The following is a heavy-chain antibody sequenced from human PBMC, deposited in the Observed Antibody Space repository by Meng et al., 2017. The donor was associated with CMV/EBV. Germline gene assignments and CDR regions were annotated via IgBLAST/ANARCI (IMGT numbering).Heavy chain of an antibody. Sequence: GESLKISCAASGFTFSDYYMNWVRQAPGKGLEWVSSISSSSSYIYYADSVKGRFTISRDNAKNSLYLQMNSLRAEDTAVYYCARRYLRDIVVVTHYYYGMDVWGQGTTVTVSS. D-gene: IGHD2-2*01. CDR1: GFTFSDYY. V-gene: IGHV3-21*01. CDR3: ARRYLRDIVVVTHYYYGMDV. J-gene: IGHJ6*02. CDR2: ISSSSSYI.